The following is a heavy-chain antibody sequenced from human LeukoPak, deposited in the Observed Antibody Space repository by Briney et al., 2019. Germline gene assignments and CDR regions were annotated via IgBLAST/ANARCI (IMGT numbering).Heavy chain of an antibody. CDR2: ISGSGGST. CDR1: GFTFSSYA. Sequence: PGGSLRLSCAASGFTFSSYAMSWVRQAPGKGLEWVSGISGSGGSTYYADSVKGRFTISRDNAKNSLYLQMNSLRAEDTAVYYCARSHIVVVPAAIYDAFDIWGQGTMVTVSS. CDR3: ARSHIVVVPAAIYDAFDI. J-gene: IGHJ3*02. V-gene: IGHV3-23*01. D-gene: IGHD2-2*01.